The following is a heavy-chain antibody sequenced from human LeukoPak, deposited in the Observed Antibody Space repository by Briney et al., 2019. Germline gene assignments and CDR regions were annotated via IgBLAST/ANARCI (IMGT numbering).Heavy chain of an antibody. CDR2: MNPNSGNT. V-gene: IGHV1-8*01. D-gene: IGHD6-6*01. J-gene: IGHJ4*02. CDR3: ARGAHYSSSSGDY. Sequence: ASVKVSCKASGYTLTSYDINWVRQATGQGLEWMGWMNPNSGNTGYAQKCQGRVTMTRNTSRSTAYMELSSLRSEDTAVYYCARGAHYSSSSGDYWGQGTLVTVSS. CDR1: GYTLTSYD.